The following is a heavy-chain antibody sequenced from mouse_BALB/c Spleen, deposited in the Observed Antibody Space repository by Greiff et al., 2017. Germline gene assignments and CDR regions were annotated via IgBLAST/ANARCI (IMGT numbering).Heavy chain of an antibody. J-gene: IGHJ4*01. CDR3: AREAGAMDY. Sequence: ESGPGLVKPSQSLSLTCSVTGYSITSGYYWNWIRQFPGNKLEWMGYISYDGSNNYNPSLKNRISITRDTSKNQFFLKLNSVTTEDTATYDCAREAGAMDYWGQGTSVTVSS. V-gene: IGHV3-6*02. CDR1: GYSITSGYY. CDR2: ISYDGSN.